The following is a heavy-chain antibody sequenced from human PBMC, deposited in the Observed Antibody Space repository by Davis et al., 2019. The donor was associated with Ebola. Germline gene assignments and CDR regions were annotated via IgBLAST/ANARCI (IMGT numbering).Heavy chain of an antibody. D-gene: IGHD5-12*01. V-gene: IGHV5-51*01. CDR3: ARQQDIVATMDY. J-gene: IGHJ4*02. CDR2: IYPGDSDT. Sequence: KVSCKGSGYSFTNYWIAWVRQMPGKGLEWMGIIYPGDSDTRYSPSFQGQVTISADKSISTAYLQWSSLKASDTAMYYCARQQDIVATMDYWGQGTLVTVSS. CDR1: GYSFTNYW.